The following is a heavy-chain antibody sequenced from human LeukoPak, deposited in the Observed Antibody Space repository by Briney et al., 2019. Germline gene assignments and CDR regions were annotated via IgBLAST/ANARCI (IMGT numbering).Heavy chain of an antibody. CDR1: GYSFTNYG. CDR2: VSGYNGHT. Sequence: ASVKVSCKASGYSFTNYGFSWVRQAPGQGLEWMGWVSGYNGHTKYAQNLQGRVTMTRDTSTGTVYMELRSLRSDDTAVYYCARENDYGDHAGAFDIWGQGTMATVSA. D-gene: IGHD4-17*01. CDR3: ARENDYGDHAGAFDI. V-gene: IGHV1-18*01. J-gene: IGHJ3*02.